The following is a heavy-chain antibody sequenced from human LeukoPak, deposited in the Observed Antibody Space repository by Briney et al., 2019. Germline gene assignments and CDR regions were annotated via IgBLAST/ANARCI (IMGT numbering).Heavy chain of an antibody. CDR1: GFSLSPSGVG. J-gene: IGHJ5*02. Sequence: SGPTLVKPTQTLTLTCTFSGFSLSPSGVGVGWIRQPPGKALDWLALIYWDDDKRYSPSLKSRLTITKDTSKNQVVLTMTNMDPVDTATYYCAHTGREPGSGWFFGRAQNWFGPWGQGTLVAVSS. CDR2: IYWDDDK. D-gene: IGHD6-19*01. CDR3: AHTGREPGSGWFFGRAQNWFGP. V-gene: IGHV2-5*02.